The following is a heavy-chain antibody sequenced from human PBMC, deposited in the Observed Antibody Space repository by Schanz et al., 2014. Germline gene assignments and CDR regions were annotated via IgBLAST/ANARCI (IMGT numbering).Heavy chain of an antibody. CDR1: GFTFSSYA. D-gene: IGHD3-10*01. V-gene: IGHV3-23*01. Sequence: EVQLLESGGGLVQPGGSLRLSCAASGFTFSSYAMSWVRQAPGKGLEWVSAINTGVNTYYADSVRGRFTMSRDNAKNTLYLQMNSLRAEDTAVYFCAKGRFGELSAFDIWGQGTWVTVSS. J-gene: IGHJ3*02. CDR2: INTGVNT. CDR3: AKGRFGELSAFDI.